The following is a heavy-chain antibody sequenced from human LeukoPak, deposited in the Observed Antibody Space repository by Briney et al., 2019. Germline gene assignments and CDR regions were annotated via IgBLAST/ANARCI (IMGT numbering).Heavy chain of an antibody. J-gene: IGHJ4*02. CDR1: GGSISSSGYY. V-gene: IGHV4-39*01. CDR3: ARGLN. Sequence: SGTLSLTCTVSGGSISSSGYYWGWIRQPPGKGLEWIGSTFYSGSTYYNPSLKSRVTISVDTSKNQFSLKLSSVTAADTAVYYCARGLNWGQGTLVTVSS. CDR2: TFYSGST. D-gene: IGHD3-22*01.